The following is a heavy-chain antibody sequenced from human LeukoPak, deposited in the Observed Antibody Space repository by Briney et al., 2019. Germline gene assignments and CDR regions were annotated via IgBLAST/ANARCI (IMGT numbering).Heavy chain of an antibody. J-gene: IGHJ5*02. D-gene: IGHD1-7*01. Sequence: SVKVSCKASGGTFSSYAISWVRQAPGQGLEWMGGIIPIFGTANYAQKFQGRVTITADESTSTAYMELSSLRSEDTAVYYCARDTLELRDGWFDPWGQGALVTVSS. CDR1: GGTFSSYA. CDR3: ARDTLELRDGWFDP. V-gene: IGHV1-69*13. CDR2: IIPIFGTA.